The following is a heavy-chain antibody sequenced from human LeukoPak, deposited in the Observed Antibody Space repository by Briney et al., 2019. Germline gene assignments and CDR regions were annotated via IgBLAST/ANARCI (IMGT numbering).Heavy chain of an antibody. CDR3: ARDTPGMDCTNGVCHGVGIQY. CDR1: GFTFNNYE. J-gene: IGHJ1*01. CDR2: ISTSGTTT. V-gene: IGHV3-48*03. D-gene: IGHD2-8*01. Sequence: GGSLRLSCAASGFTFNNYEMNWVRQAPGKGPEWVSYISTSGTTTYYADSVKGRFTMSRDNAKKSLYLQMNSLRAEDTAVYYCARDTPGMDCTNGVCHGVGIQYWGQGTLVTVSS.